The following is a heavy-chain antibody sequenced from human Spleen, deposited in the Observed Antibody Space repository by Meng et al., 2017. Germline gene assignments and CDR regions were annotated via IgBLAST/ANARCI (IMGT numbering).Heavy chain of an antibody. J-gene: IGHJ4*02. CDR3: ARAVAGTFDY. CDR2: IYYNGTT. D-gene: IGHD6-19*01. Sequence: SETLSLTCTVSGGSVNSASQFYYWVRQPPGKGLEWIGYIYYNGTTNYNPSLKSRVTISADTSNNQFSLNLYSVTAADTAVYFCARAVAGTFDYWGQGLFVTVSS. V-gene: IGHV4-61*01. CDR1: GGSVNSASQF.